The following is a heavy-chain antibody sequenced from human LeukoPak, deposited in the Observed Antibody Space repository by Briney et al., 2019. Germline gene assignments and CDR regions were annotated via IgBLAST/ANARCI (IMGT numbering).Heavy chain of an antibody. CDR2: ISSSGSTI. CDR1: GFTFRNHE. Sequence: GGSLRLSCAASGFTFRNHEMNWVRQAPGKGLEWVSHISSSGSTIYYADSVKGRFTISRDNDKNSLYLQMNSLRAEDTAVYYCASSFDFWGQGNLVTVSS. CDR3: ASSFDF. V-gene: IGHV3-48*03. J-gene: IGHJ4*02.